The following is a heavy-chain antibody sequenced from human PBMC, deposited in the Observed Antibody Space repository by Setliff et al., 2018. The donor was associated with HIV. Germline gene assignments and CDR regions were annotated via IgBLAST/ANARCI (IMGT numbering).Heavy chain of an antibody. CDR3: VRGVTRDISGYYRDEYFQH. CDR1: GYRCNTYG. CDR2: ISPYNGDT. V-gene: IGHV1-18*01. J-gene: IGHJ1*01. D-gene: IGHD3-22*01. Sequence: ASVKVACKASGYRCNTYGIAWVRQAPGQGLEWMGWISPYNGDTRFAQSLQGRVTLTTDTSTNTAYMEMRTLRSDDTAVYYCVRGVTRDISGYYRDEYFQHWGQGTPVTVSS.